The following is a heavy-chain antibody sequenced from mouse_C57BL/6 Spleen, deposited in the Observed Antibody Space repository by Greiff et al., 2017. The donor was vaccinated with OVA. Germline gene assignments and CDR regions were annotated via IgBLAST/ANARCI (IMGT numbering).Heavy chain of an antibody. V-gene: IGHV1-50*01. CDR2: IDPSGSYT. CDR3: ARRGKGFAY. CDR1: GYTFTSYW. Sequence: VQLQQPGAELVKPGASVKLSCKASGYTFTSYWMQWVKQRPGQGLEWIGEIDPSGSYTNYNQKFKGKATLTVDTSSSTAYMQLSSLTSEDSAVYYCARRGKGFAYWGQGTLVTVSA. J-gene: IGHJ3*01.